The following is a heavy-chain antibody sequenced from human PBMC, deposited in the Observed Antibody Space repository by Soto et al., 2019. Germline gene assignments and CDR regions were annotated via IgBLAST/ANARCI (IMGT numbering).Heavy chain of an antibody. CDR3: ARSIPQSYSSPDDY. J-gene: IGHJ4*02. D-gene: IGHD6-13*01. V-gene: IGHV1-18*01. CDR2: ISAYNGNT. Sequence: ASVKVFCKASGYTFTSYGISWVRQAPGQGLEWMGWISAYNGNTNYAQKLQGRVTMTTDTSTSTAYMELRSLRSDDTAVYYCARSIPQSYSSPDDYWGQGTLVTVSS. CDR1: GYTFTSYG.